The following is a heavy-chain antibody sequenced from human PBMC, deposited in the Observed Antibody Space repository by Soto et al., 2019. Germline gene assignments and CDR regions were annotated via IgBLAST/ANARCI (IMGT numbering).Heavy chain of an antibody. J-gene: IGHJ4*02. D-gene: IGHD6-19*01. CDR1: GFTFSNAW. Sequence: EVQLVESGGGLVKPGGSLRLSCAASGFTFSNAWMNWVRQAPGKGLEWVGRIKSKTDGGTTDYAAPVKGRFTISRDDSKTTLYLQMNSLKTEDTAVYYCTTEGSIAVAGTLGDFDYWGQGTLVTVSS. CDR2: IKSKTDGGTT. CDR3: TTEGSIAVAGTLGDFDY. V-gene: IGHV3-15*07.